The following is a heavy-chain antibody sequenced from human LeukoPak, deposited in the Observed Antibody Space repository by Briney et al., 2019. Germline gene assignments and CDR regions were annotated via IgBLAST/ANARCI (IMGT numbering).Heavy chain of an antibody. Sequence: GGSLRLSCAASGFSVSSNFMTWVRQAPGKGLEWVSSITASSSYIYYADSVKGRFTISRDDAKNSVYLQMNSLRVEDTAVYYCMRGSNWFGPWGQGTLVTVSS. V-gene: IGHV3-21*01. D-gene: IGHD1-14*01. CDR1: GFSVSSNF. CDR3: MRGSNWFGP. J-gene: IGHJ5*02. CDR2: ITASSSYI.